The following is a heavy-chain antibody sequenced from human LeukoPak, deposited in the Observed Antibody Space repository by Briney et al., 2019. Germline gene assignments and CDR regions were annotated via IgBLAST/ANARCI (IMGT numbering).Heavy chain of an antibody. CDR1: GGSFSSYY. Sequence: SETLSLTCAVYGGSFSSYYWSWLRQPPGKGLEWIGKIDHSGGTTYNPSLKSRVTMSIDTSKNQFFLKLSSVTAADTAVYYCARGFSHWGQGTLVTVSS. CDR2: IDHSGGT. J-gene: IGHJ4*02. V-gene: IGHV4-34*01. CDR3: ARGFSH.